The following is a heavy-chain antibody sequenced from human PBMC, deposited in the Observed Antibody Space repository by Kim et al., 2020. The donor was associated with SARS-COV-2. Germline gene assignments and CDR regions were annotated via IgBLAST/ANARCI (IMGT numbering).Heavy chain of an antibody. V-gene: IGHV4-39*01. Sequence: YYNPSLKSRVTISVDTSKNQFSLKLSSVTAADTAVYYCARHFDIAAAVDYWGQGTLVTVSS. D-gene: IGHD6-13*01. CDR3: ARHFDIAAAVDY. J-gene: IGHJ4*02.